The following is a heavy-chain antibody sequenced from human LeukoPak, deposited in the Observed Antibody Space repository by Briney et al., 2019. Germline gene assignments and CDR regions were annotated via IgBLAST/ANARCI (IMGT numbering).Heavy chain of an antibody. CDR3: ARRWYHAQCDY. D-gene: IGHD4-23*01. V-gene: IGHV4-61*01. CDR1: GDSVNNASHY. J-gene: IGHJ4*02. Sequence: SETLSLTCTVSGDSVNNASHYWNWVRQPPGKGLEWIGCIDYSGTAYYNPSLKSRAVVSEDTSKKQFSLKLTSVTAADTAVYYCARRWYHAQCDYWGQGSLVTVSS. CDR2: IDYSGTA.